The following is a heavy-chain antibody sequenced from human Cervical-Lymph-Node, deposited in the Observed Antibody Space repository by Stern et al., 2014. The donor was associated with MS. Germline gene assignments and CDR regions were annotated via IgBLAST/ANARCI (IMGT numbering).Heavy chain of an antibody. CDR2: ISTDGTT. J-gene: IGHJ6*02. CDR1: GFPGRSAV. D-gene: IGHD1-7*01. Sequence: EDPLVESGGGLVQPGGSLRLSCAASGFPGRSAVISWVRQALGQGLVWVSLISTDGTTHYADSVKGRFIISRDDSKNTLSLVMNNLRPEDTAVYYCAREALRTIYGLDVWGQGTTVTVSS. V-gene: IGHV3-66*02. CDR3: AREALRTIYGLDV.